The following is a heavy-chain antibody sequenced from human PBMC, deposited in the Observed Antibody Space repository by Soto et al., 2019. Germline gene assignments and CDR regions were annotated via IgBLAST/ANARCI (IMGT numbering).Heavy chain of an antibody. CDR2: IIPVFGRT. Sequence: GASVKVSCKASGGTFRSNAFSWVRQAPGQGLEWMGGIIPVFGRTNYPQKFQGRVTVTADESTSTVYMELSSLRSEDTAIYYCAREWTXPEGPEAVRYYYYGLDVWGQGTTVTVSS. J-gene: IGHJ6*02. CDR1: GGTFRSNA. V-gene: IGHV1-69*13. CDR3: AREWTXPEGPEAVRYYYYGLDV. D-gene: IGHD3-10*01.